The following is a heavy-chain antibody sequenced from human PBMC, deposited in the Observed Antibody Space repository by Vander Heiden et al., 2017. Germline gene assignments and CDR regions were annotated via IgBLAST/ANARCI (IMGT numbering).Heavy chain of an antibody. D-gene: IGHD2-15*01. Sequence: QVQLQESGPGLVKPSQTLSLTCTVSGGSISSGGYYWSWIRPHPGKGLEWIGYIYYSGSTYYNPSLKSRVTISVDTSKNQFSLKLSSVTAADTAVYYCARVICSGGSCSPYYYYYYGMDVWGQGTTVTVSS. CDR3: ARVICSGGSCSPYYYYYYGMDV. CDR2: IYYSGST. CDR1: GGSISSGGYY. J-gene: IGHJ6*02. V-gene: IGHV4-31*03.